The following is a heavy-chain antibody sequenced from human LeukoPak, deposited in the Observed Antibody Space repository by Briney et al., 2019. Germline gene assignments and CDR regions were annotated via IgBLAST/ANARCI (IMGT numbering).Heavy chain of an antibody. CDR2: ISAYNGNT. CDR1: GYTFTSYG. D-gene: IGHD1-1*01. V-gene: IGHV1-18*01. CDR3: ARGRHKGTTDAFDI. Sequence: ASVRVSCKASGYTFTSYGISWVRQAPGQGLEWMGWISAYNGNTNYAQKLQGRVTMTTNTSTSAAYTELRSLRSDDTAVYYCARGRHKGTTDAFDIWGQGTMVTVSS. J-gene: IGHJ3*02.